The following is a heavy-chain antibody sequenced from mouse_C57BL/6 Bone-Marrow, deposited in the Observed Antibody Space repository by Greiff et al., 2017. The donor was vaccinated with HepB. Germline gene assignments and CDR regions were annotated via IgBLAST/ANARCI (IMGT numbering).Heavy chain of an antibody. CDR2: ISSGGSYT. CDR3: ARTGGGDY. Sequence: EVQVVESGGDLVKPGGSLKLSCAASGFTFSSYGMSWVRQTPDKRLEWVATISSGGSYTYYPDSVKGRFTISRDNAKNTLYLQMSSLKSEDTAMYYCARTGGGDYWGQGTTLTVSS. CDR1: GFTFSSYG. V-gene: IGHV5-6*01. J-gene: IGHJ2*01.